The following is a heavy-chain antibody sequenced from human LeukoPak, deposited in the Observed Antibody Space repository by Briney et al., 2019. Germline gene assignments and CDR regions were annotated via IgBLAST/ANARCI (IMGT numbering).Heavy chain of an antibody. CDR2: MNPNSGNT. CDR1: GYTFTRYD. J-gene: IGHJ3*02. V-gene: IGHV1-8*01. Sequence: ASVKVSCKASGYTFTRYDMNWVRQATGQGLEWMGWMNPNSGNTGYAQKFRGRGTITRETSISEADMELSSLRSEDPAVYYCARALSGTPPHAFDIWGQGTMVTVSS. CDR3: ARALSGTPPHAFDI. D-gene: IGHD1-1*01.